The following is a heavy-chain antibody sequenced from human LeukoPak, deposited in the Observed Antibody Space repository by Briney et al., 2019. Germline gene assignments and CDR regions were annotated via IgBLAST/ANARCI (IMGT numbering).Heavy chain of an antibody. CDR1: GYTFTGYY. CDR2: INPNTGGT. D-gene: IGHD3-10*01. Sequence: ASVKVSCKASGYTFTGYYIHWVRHAPGQGLEWMGWINPNTGGTNYAQKFQGRVTMTRDTSISTAYMELSRLRSDDTAVYYCARARKRSSARREDYYYMDVWGKGTTVTISS. V-gene: IGHV1-2*02. CDR3: ARARKRSSARREDYYYMDV. J-gene: IGHJ6*03.